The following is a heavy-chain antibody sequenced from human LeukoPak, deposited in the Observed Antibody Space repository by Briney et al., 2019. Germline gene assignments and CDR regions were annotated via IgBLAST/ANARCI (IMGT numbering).Heavy chain of an antibody. D-gene: IGHD4-17*01. CDR2: IYTDGSRT. J-gene: IGHJ4*02. Sequence: GGSLRLSCTASGLTFSNYWMHWVRQAPGQGLVWVSRIYTDGSRTNYADSVKGRFTISRDNARNTLILEMNSLTAEDTAVYYCVRDGRGDYPKFDLWGQGALVTVSS. CDR1: GLTFSNYW. V-gene: IGHV3-74*01. CDR3: VRDGRGDYPKFDL.